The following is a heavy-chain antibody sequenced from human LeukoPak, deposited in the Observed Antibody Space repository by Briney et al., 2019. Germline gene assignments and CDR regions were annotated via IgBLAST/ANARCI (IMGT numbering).Heavy chain of an antibody. J-gene: IGHJ4*02. D-gene: IGHD3-10*01. Sequence: GGSLRLSCAASGFTFDDYAMHWVRQAPGKGLEWVSGISWNSGSIGYADSVKGRFTISRDNAKNSLYLQMNSLRAEDTALYYCAKDTRLLWFGELLGWGQGTLVTVSS. V-gene: IGHV3-9*01. CDR2: ISWNSGSI. CDR3: AKDTRLLWFGELLG. CDR1: GFTFDDYA.